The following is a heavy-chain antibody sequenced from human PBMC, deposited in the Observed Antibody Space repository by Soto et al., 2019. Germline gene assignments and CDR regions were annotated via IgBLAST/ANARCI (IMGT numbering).Heavy chain of an antibody. CDR3: ARGVTIFGVVKGMDV. CDR1: GGSISSYY. V-gene: IGHV4-59*01. J-gene: IGHJ6*02. Sequence: SETLSLTCTVSGGSISSYYWSWIRQPPGKGLEWIGYIYYSGSTNYNPSLKGRVTISVDTSKNQLSLKLSSVTAADTAVYYCARGVTIFGVVKGMDVWGQGTTVTVSS. CDR2: IYYSGST. D-gene: IGHD3-3*01.